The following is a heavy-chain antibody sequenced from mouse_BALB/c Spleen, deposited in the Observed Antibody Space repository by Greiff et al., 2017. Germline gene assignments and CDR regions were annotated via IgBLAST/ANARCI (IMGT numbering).Heavy chain of an antibody. D-gene: IGHD1-1*01. CDR2: IYPGNSDT. V-gene: IGHV1-5*01. CDR3: TREEFITTVVDY. J-gene: IGHJ2*01. Sequence: VQLQQSGTVLARPGASVKMSCKASGYTFTSYWMHWVKQRPGQGLEWIGAIYPGNSDTSYNQKFKGKAKLTAVTSTSTAYMELSSLTNEDSAVYYCTREEFITTVVDYWGQGTTLTVSS. CDR1: GYTFTSYW.